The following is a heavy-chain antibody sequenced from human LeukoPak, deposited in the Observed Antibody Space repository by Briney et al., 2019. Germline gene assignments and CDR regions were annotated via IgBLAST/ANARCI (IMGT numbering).Heavy chain of an antibody. CDR3: ARGSYDSWLPYFDY. CDR1: GFTFDDYG. V-gene: IGHV3-20*04. J-gene: IGHJ4*02. D-gene: IGHD3-22*01. CDR2: INWNGGST. Sequence: PGGSLRLSCAASGFTFDDYGMSWVRQAPGKGLEWVSGINWNGGSTGYADSVKGRFTISRDDAKNSLYLQMNSLRAEDTALYYCARGSYDSWLPYFDYWGQGTLVTVSS.